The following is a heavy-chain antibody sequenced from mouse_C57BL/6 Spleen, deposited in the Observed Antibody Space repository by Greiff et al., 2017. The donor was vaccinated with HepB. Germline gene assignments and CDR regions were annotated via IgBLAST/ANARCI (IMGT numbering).Heavy chain of an antibody. D-gene: IGHD1-1*01. CDR2: IDPSDSYT. CDR1: GYTFTSYW. J-gene: IGHJ2*01. CDR3: ARTYDGSRRGYFDY. V-gene: IGHV1-50*01. Sequence: VQLQQPGAELVKPGASVKLSCKASGYTFTSYWMQWVKQRPGQGLEWIGEIDPSDSYTNYNQKFKGKATLTVDTSSSTAYMQLSSLTSEDSAVYYCARTYDGSRRGYFDYWGQGTTLTVSS.